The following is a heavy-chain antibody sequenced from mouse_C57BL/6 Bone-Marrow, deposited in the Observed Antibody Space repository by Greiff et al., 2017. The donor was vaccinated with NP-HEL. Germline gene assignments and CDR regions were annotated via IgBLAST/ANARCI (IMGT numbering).Heavy chain of an antibody. D-gene: IGHD1-1*01. CDR2: IYPRSGNT. CDR3: AEGVLLRRSSY. V-gene: IGHV1-81*01. J-gene: IGHJ2*01. CDR1: GYTFTSYG. Sequence: VKLMESGAELARPGASVKLSCKASGYTFTSYGISWVKQSTGQGLEWIGEIYPRSGNTYYNEKFKGKATLTADKSSSTAYMELRSLTSEDSAVYFCAEGVLLRRSSYWGQGTTLTVSS.